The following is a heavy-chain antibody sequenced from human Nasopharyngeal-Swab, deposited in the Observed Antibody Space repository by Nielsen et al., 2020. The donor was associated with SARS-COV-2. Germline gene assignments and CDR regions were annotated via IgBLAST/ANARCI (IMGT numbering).Heavy chain of an antibody. J-gene: IGHJ6*02. CDR2: TYYRSKWKS. CDR1: GDSVSNNGAT. D-gene: IGHD6-25*01. Sequence: LRLSCFISGDSVSNNGATWNWIRQSPSRGLEWLGRTYYRSKWKSDYAVSVTSRLTINPDTSKNQFSLQLSSVTPEDTAIYYCARGGVYYYGMDVWGQGTTVTVSS. V-gene: IGHV6-1*01. CDR3: ARGGVYYYGMDV.